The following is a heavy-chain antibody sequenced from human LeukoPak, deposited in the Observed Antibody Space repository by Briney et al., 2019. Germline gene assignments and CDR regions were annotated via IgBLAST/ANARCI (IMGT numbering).Heavy chain of an antibody. J-gene: IGHJ6*03. Sequence: SETLSLTCTVSGGSISSSSYYWGWIRQPPGKGLEWIGSIYYSGSTYYNPSLKSRVTISVDTSKNQFSLKLSSVTAADTAVYYCARPNQGDSYYYYYMDVWGKGTTVTVSS. V-gene: IGHV4-39*01. D-gene: IGHD1-14*01. CDR1: GGSISSSSYY. CDR3: ARPNQGDSYYYYYMDV. CDR2: IYYSGST.